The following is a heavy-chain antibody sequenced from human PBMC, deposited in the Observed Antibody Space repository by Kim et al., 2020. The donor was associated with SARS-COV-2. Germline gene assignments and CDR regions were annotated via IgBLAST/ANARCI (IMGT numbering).Heavy chain of an antibody. CDR2: INAGNGNT. Sequence: ASVKVSCKASGYTFTSYAMHWVRQAPGQRLEWMGWINAGNGNTKYSQKFQGRVTITRDTSASTAYMELSSLRSEDTAVYYCARGDHYGSGSYYSPLDYWGQGTLVTVSS. D-gene: IGHD3-10*01. V-gene: IGHV1-3*01. J-gene: IGHJ4*02. CDR1: GYTFTSYA. CDR3: ARGDHYGSGSYYSPLDY.